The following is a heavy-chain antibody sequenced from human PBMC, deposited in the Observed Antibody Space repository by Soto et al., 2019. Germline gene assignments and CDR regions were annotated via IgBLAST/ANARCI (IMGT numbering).Heavy chain of an antibody. Sequence: SETLSLTCAVYGGSFSGYYWSWIRQPPGKGLEWIGEINHSGSTNYNPSLKSRVTISVDTSKNQFSLKLSSVTAADTAVYYCARGRSYYYGSGSYYDGFWGQGTLVTGSS. J-gene: IGHJ4*02. CDR2: INHSGST. CDR3: ARGRSYYYGSGSYYDGF. CDR1: GGSFSGYY. V-gene: IGHV4-34*01. D-gene: IGHD3-10*01.